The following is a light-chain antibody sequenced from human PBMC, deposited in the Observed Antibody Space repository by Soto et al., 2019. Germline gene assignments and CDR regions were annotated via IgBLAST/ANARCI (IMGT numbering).Light chain of an antibody. CDR2: AAS. CDR1: QDIRKY. Sequence: DIQMTQSPSSLSASVGDRVTITCRAGQDIRKYLAWFQQKPGKAPKSLIYAASSLQSGVPSRFSGIGSGPDFTLPKSSLQPEDFATYFCQPQRRYPLTFGGGTRVEIK. V-gene: IGKV1-16*01. J-gene: IGKJ4*01. CDR3: QPQRRYPLT.